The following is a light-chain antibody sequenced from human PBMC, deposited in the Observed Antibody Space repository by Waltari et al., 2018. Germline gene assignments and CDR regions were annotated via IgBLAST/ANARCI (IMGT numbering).Light chain of an antibody. V-gene: IGKV1-13*02. CDR1: QGISSG. Sequence: IQMTQSPSSLSASVGDRVTLTCRASQGISSGLAWYQQRPGKAPKLLIHDASTLESGGPSRFSGSGSGTDFTLTISSLQPEDFATYYCQQFNTYPYPFGQGTRLEI. CDR3: QQFNTYPYP. J-gene: IGKJ5*01. CDR2: DAS.